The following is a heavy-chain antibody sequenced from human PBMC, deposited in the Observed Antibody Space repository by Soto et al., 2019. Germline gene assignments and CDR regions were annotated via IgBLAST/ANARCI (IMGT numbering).Heavy chain of an antibody. CDR1: GGTFSTSS. CDR2: ILPVFGTA. Sequence: QVHLVQSGAEVKKPGSSVKVSCKASGGTFSTSSINWLRQAPGQRPEWMGNILPVFGTADYAQKFRDRVTITADKSTNTAYMELRSLFSEDAAVYYCARGHDYGGNSDAFDIWGQGTVVTVSS. CDR3: ARGHDYGGNSDAFDI. V-gene: IGHV1-69*14. J-gene: IGHJ3*02. D-gene: IGHD3-16*01.